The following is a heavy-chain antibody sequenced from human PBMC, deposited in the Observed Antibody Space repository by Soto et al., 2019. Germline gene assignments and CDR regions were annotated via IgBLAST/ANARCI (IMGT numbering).Heavy chain of an antibody. J-gene: IGHJ6*03. D-gene: IGHD3-3*01. CDR2: IYYSGST. CDR3: ARGANDFWSRYSTYYYYYMDV. V-gene: IGHV4-59*08. Sequence: QVQLQESGPGLVKPSETLSLTCTVSGGSISSYYWSWIRQPPGKGLEWIGYIYYSGSTNYNPSLKSRVTISVDTSKNQFSLKLSSVTAADTAVYYCARGANDFWSRYSTYYYYYMDVWGKGTTVTVSS. CDR1: GGSISSYY.